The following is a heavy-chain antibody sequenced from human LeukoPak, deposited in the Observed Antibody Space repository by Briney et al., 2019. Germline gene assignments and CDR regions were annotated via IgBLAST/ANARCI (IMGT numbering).Heavy chain of an antibody. CDR3: ARDFHEDYYDSSGYYDY. CDR2: IYYSGST. D-gene: IGHD3-22*01. Sequence: VQPSQTLSLTCTVSGGSISSGDYYWSWIRQPPGKGLEWIGYIYYSGSTYYNPSLKSRVTISVDTSKNQFSLKLSSVTAADTAVYYCARDFHEDYYDSSGYYDYWGQGTLVTVSS. J-gene: IGHJ4*02. CDR1: GGSISSGDYY. V-gene: IGHV4-30-4*08.